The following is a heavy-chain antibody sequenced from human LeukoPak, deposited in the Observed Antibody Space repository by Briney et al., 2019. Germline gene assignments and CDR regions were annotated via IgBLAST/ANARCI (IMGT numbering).Heavy chain of an antibody. V-gene: IGHV3-48*01. CDR2: ISSSSSTI. CDR3: ARDHSSSTFDP. D-gene: IGHD6-6*01. CDR1: GFTFSSYS. J-gene: IGHJ5*02. Sequence: PGGPLRLSCAASGFTFSSYSMNWVRQAPGKGLEWVSYISSSSSTIYYADSVKGRFTISRDNSKNTLYLQMNSLRAEDTAVYYCARDHSSSTFDPWGQGTLVTVSS.